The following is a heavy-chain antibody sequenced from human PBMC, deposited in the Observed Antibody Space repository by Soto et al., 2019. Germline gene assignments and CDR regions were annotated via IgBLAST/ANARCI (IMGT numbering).Heavy chain of an antibody. CDR3: AKGPKIVVVPAAMRGGGY. V-gene: IGHV3-23*01. CDR1: GFTFSSYA. D-gene: IGHD2-2*01. CDR2: ISGSGGST. J-gene: IGHJ4*02. Sequence: GGSLRLSCAASGFTFSSYAMSWVRQAPGKGLEWVSAISGSGGSTYYADSVKGRFTISRDNSKNTLYLQMNSLRAEDTAVYYCAKGPKIVVVPAAMRGGGYWGQGTLVTVSS.